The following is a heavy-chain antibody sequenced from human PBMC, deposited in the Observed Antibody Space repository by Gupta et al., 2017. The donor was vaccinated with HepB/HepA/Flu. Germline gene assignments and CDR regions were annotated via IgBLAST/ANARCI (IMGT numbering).Heavy chain of an antibody. V-gene: IGHV3-23*01. CDR1: GFTFSNFA. CDR2: ISGSGGSS. CDR3: AKPESGSQYDAFHI. D-gene: IGHD1-26*01. J-gene: IGHJ3*02. Sequence: EVQLLESGGGLVQPGGSLRLSCAASGFTFSNFAMSWVRQAPGKGLEWVSGISGSGGSSFYVDSVKGRFTISRDNSKNTLYLQMNSLRADDTAVYYCAKPESGSQYDAFHIWGQGTMVTVSS.